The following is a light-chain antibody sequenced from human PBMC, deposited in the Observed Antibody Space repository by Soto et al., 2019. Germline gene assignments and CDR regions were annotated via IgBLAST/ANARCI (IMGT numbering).Light chain of an antibody. CDR1: QSVSNSY. CDR2: GAS. CDR3: QQYGSSPLT. V-gene: IGKV3-20*01. J-gene: IGKJ4*01. Sequence: EIVLTQSPGTLSLSPGERATLSCRASQSVSNSYLAWYQQKPGQAPRLLISGASSRATGIPDRFSGSGSGTDFTFTISRLEPEDFAVYYCQQYGSSPLTFGGGTKVEIK.